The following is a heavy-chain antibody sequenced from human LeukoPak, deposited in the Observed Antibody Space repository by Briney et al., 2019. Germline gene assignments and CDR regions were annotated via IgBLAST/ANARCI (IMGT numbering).Heavy chain of an antibody. D-gene: IGHD5-24*01. CDR2: ISSSSSYI. V-gene: IGHV3-21*01. Sequence: GGSLRLSCAASGFTFSSYSMNWVRQAPGKGLEWVSSISSSSSYIYYADSVKGRFTISRDNAKNSLYLQMNSLRAEDTAVYYCARDPRYNIYPDIWGQGTMVTVSS. J-gene: IGHJ3*02. CDR3: ARDPRYNIYPDI. CDR1: GFTFSSYS.